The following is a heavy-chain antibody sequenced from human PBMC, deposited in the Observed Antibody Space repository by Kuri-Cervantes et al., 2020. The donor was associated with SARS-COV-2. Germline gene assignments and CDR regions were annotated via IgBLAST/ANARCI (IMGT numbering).Heavy chain of an antibody. CDR1: GFTFSNAW. D-gene: IGHD5-12*01. CDR3: AGVVADYFDY. Sequence: GESLKISCAASGFTFSNAWMSWVRQAPGKGLEWVSSISSSSSYIYYADSVKGRFTISRDNAKNSLYLQMNSLRAEDTAVYYCAGVVADYFDYWGQGTLVTVSS. CDR2: ISSSSSYI. V-gene: IGHV3-21*01. J-gene: IGHJ4*02.